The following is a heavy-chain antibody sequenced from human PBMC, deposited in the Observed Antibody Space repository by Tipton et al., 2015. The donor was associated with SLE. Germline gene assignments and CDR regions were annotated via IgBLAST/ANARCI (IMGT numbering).Heavy chain of an antibody. Sequence: SLRLSCAAAGFSLATYDMNWVRQAPGKGLEWVSYIGSGGSTTYYADSVKGRFTISRDNAKNSLYLQMNSLRAEDTAVYYCARVDEHDAFDIWGQGTMVTVSS. CDR2: IGSGGSTT. CDR3: ARVDEHDAFDI. D-gene: IGHD1/OR15-1a*01. CDR1: GFSLATYD. J-gene: IGHJ3*02. V-gene: IGHV3-48*03.